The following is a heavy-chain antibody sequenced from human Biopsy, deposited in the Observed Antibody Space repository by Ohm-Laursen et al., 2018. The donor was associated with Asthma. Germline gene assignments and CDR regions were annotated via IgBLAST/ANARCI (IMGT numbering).Heavy chain of an antibody. V-gene: IGHV1-2*06. Sequence: ASVKVSCKSSGYPFIGYHIHWMRQAPGQGLEWMGRINPNSGATNYAQKFQGRVTMTRDTSISTAYMEVSRLRSDDTAVYFCARGQKSAGDRWFDPWGQGTLVTVSS. CDR3: ARGQKSAGDRWFDP. CDR2: INPNSGAT. D-gene: IGHD6-13*01. J-gene: IGHJ5*02. CDR1: GYPFIGYH.